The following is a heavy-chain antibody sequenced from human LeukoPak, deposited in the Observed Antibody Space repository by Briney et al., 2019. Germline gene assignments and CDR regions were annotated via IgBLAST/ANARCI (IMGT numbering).Heavy chain of an antibody. V-gene: IGHV4-61*02. CDR2: IYTSGST. CDR1: GGSISSGGYY. J-gene: IGHJ4*02. D-gene: IGHD3-10*01. CDR3: ASVREVSFDY. Sequence: SETLSLTCTVSGGSISSGGYYWSWIRQPAGKGLEWIGRIYTSGSTNYNPSLKSRVTISVDTSKNQFSLKLSSVTAADTAVYYCASVREVSFDYWGQGTLVTVSS.